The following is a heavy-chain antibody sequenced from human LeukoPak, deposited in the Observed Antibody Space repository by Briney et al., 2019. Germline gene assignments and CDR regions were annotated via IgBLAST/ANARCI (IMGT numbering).Heavy chain of an antibody. D-gene: IGHD6-19*01. Sequence: GDSLRLSCAASGFSFSNYAMTWVRQAPGRGLEWVSTISGSGGSTYYADSVKGRFTISRDNSKNTLYLQMHSLRGEDTAVYYCAKDPPGRSVAPHAAFDIWGQGTMVTVSS. V-gene: IGHV3-23*01. CDR3: AKDPPGRSVAPHAAFDI. CDR2: ISGSGGST. CDR1: GFSFSNYA. J-gene: IGHJ3*02.